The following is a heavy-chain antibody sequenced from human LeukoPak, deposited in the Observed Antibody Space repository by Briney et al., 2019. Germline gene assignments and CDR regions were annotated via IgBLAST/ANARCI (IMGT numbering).Heavy chain of an antibody. CDR3: AKGPNYDILTGWRKTHNAFDI. J-gene: IGHJ3*02. Sequence: PGGSLRLSCAASGFTLRSYGMHWVRQAPGKGLEWVAVISYDGSNKYYTDSVKGRFTISRDNSKNMLYLQMNSLRAEDTAVYYCAKGPNYDILTGWRKTHNAFDIWGHGTIVTVSS. CDR1: GFTLRSYG. CDR2: ISYDGSNK. D-gene: IGHD3-9*01. V-gene: IGHV3-30*18.